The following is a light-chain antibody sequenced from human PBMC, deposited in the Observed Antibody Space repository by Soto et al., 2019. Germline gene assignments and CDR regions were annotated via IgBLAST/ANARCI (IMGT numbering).Light chain of an antibody. J-gene: IGKJ3*01. CDR2: GAS. V-gene: IGKV3-20*01. CDR1: RHVYINA. Sequence: VVLTQSPATLSLSPGERATLSCRASRHVYINALGWYQQKPGRTPTLLIYGASTRATDVPDRFSATGSGTDFSLTISRVEPEYSAVYYCQQYGASPFTFGPGTRLEI. CDR3: QQYGASPFT.